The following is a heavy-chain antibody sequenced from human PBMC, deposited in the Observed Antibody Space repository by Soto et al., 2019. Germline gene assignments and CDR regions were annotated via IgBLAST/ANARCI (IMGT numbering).Heavy chain of an antibody. CDR2: IYYSGST. Sequence: LSLTCTVSGGSISSYYWSWIRQPPGKGLEWIGYIYYSGSTNYNPSLKSRVTISVDTSKHQFSLKLSSVTSADTAVYYCARRYSSSFDYWGQGTLVTVSS. CDR1: GGSISSYY. CDR3: ARRYSSSFDY. V-gene: IGHV4-59*08. J-gene: IGHJ4*02. D-gene: IGHD6-13*01.